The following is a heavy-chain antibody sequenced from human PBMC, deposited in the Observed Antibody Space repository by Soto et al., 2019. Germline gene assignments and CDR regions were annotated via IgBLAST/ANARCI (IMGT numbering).Heavy chain of an antibody. D-gene: IGHD3-3*01. V-gene: IGHV3-23*01. CDR2: ISGSGGST. CDR1: A. CDR3: ANIQLLRFLEWLYAPFDY. J-gene: IGHJ4*02. Sequence: AVSCVSKTTGKGLEWVSAISGSGGSTYYADSVKGRFTISRDNSKNTLYLQMNSLRAEDTAVYYCANIQLLRFLEWLYAPFDYWGQGTLVTVSS.